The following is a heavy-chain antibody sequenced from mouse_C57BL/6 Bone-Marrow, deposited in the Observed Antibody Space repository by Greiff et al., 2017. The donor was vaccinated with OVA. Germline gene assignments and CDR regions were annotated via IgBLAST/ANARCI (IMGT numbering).Heavy chain of an antibody. V-gene: IGHV1-69*01. J-gene: IGHJ3*01. Sequence: QVQLQQPGAELVMPGASVKLSCKASGYTFTSYWMHWVKQRPGQGLEWIGEIDPSDSYTNYNQKFKGKSTLTVDKSSSTAYMQLSSLTSEDSAVYYCARAGIYFAYWGQGTLVTVSA. CDR1: GYTFTSYW. D-gene: IGHD2-1*01. CDR3: ARAGIYFAY. CDR2: IDPSDSYT.